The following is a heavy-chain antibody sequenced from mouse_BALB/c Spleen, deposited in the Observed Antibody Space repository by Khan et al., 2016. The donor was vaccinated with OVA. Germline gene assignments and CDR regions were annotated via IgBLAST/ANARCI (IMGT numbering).Heavy chain of an antibody. V-gene: IGHV14-3*02. Sequence: EVQLQQSGAELVKPGASVRLSCTASGFNIKDTYIHWVKQRPEQGLEWIGRIAPANGDTKYDPKFQDKATITSDTSSNTSYLPLRSLTSEATAVDYCAHPSYDPRFFEVWGAGTTVTVSS. CDR1: GFNIKDTY. CDR2: IAPANGDT. CDR3: AHPSYDPRFFEV. D-gene: IGHD2-3*01. J-gene: IGHJ1*01.